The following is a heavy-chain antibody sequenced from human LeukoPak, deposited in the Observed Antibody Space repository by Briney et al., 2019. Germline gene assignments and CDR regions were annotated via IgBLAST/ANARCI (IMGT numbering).Heavy chain of an antibody. CDR1: GFTFSSYE. D-gene: IGHD3-22*01. CDR2: ISSSGSTI. J-gene: IGHJ3*02. V-gene: IGHV3-48*03. CDR3: ARADYYDSSGYPGAFDI. Sequence: GGSLRLSCAASGFTFSSYEMNWVRQAPGKGLEWVSYISSSGSTIYYADSVKGRFTISRDNAKNSLYLQMNSLRAEDTAVYYCARADYYDSSGYPGAFDIWGQGTMVTVSS.